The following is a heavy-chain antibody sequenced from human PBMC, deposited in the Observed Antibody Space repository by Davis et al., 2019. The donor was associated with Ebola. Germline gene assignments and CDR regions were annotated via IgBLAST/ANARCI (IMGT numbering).Heavy chain of an antibody. Sequence: PGGSLRLSCAASGFTFSSYSMNWVRQAPGKGLEWVSSISSSSSYIYYADSVKGRFTISRDNAKNTLYLQMNSLRAEDTAVYYCARSGGINPYYDFWSGYPTEPFDYWGQGTLVTVSS. CDR1: GFTFSSYS. CDR2: ISSSSSYI. CDR3: ARSGGINPYYDFWSGYPTEPFDY. D-gene: IGHD3-3*01. J-gene: IGHJ4*02. V-gene: IGHV3-21*01.